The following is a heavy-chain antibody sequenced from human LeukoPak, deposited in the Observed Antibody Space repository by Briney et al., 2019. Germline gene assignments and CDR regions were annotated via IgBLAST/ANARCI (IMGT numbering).Heavy chain of an antibody. J-gene: IGHJ5*02. V-gene: IGHV4-39*07. CDR3: ARVLRWNGGGFDP. D-gene: IGHD4-23*01. Sequence: SETLSLTCTLSGGSISISSSYGAWIRQPPGKGLEWIGEINHSGVTNYNPSLNSRVTISVETSKDQFLLKLSSVTAADTAVYYCARVLRWNGGGFDPWGQGTLVTVSS. CDR1: GGSISISSSY. CDR2: INHSGVT.